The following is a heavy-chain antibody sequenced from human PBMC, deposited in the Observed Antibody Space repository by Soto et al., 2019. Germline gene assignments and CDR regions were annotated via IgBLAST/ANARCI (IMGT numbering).Heavy chain of an antibody. CDR3: ARATALYSSGWYYFDY. V-gene: IGHV1-46*03. CDR2: INPSGGST. CDR1: GYTFTSYY. D-gene: IGHD6-19*01. Sequence: ASVKVSCKASGYTFTSYYMHWVRQAPGQGLEWMGIINPSGGSTSYAQKFQGRVTMTRDTSTSTVYMELSSLRSEDTAVYYCARATALYSSGWYYFDYWGQGTLVTVSS. J-gene: IGHJ4*02.